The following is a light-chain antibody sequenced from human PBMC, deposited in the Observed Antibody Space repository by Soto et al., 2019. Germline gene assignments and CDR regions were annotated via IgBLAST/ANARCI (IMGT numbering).Light chain of an antibody. CDR2: LNSDGSH. J-gene: IGLJ2*01. CDR3: QTWGTGIQGV. V-gene: IGLV4-69*01. CDR1: SGHSSYA. Sequence: QPVLTQSPSASASLGASVKLTCTLSSGHSSYAIAWHQQQPEKGPRYLMKLNSDGSHSKGDGLPDRFSGSSSGAERYLTISSLQSEDEADYYCQTWGTGIQGVFGGGTKLTVL.